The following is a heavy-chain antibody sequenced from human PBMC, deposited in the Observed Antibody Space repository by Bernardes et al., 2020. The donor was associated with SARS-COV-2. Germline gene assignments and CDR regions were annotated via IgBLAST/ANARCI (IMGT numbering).Heavy chain of an antibody. V-gene: IGHV4-31*03. CDR2: IYYSGST. D-gene: IGHD3-3*01. Sequence: LSLTCTVSGGSISSGGYYWSWIRQHPGKGLEWIGYIYYSGSTYYNPSLKSRVTISVDTSKNQFSLKLSSVTAADTAVYYCARVTTIFGVVIGWFDPWGQGTLVTVSS. CDR1: GGSISSGGYY. CDR3: ARVTTIFGVVIGWFDP. J-gene: IGHJ5*02.